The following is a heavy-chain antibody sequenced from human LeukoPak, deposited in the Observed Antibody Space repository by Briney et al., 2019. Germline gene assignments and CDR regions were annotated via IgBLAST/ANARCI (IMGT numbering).Heavy chain of an antibody. J-gene: IGHJ3*02. Sequence: SETLSLTCTVSGGSISSSTYYWGWIRQPPGKGLEWIGSIYYSGSTYYNASLKSRVTISADTSKNRFSLKLSSVTAADTAVYYCARPLSGSSSWHGDAFDIWGQGTMVTVSS. CDR2: IYYSGST. CDR3: ARPLSGSSSWHGDAFDI. D-gene: IGHD6-13*01. V-gene: IGHV4-39*01. CDR1: GGSISSSTYY.